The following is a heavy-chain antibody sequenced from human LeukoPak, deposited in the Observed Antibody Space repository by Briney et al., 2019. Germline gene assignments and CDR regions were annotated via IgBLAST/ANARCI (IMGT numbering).Heavy chain of an antibody. D-gene: IGHD3-22*01. J-gene: IGHJ4*02. Sequence: SETLSLTCAVYGGSFSGYYWSWIRQPPGKGLEWIGEINHSGSTNYNPSLKSRVTISVDTSRNQFSLKLSSVTAADTAVYYCARNSDSSGYYLEYWGQGTLVTVSS. V-gene: IGHV4-34*01. CDR2: INHSGST. CDR3: ARNSDSSGYYLEY. CDR1: GGSFSGYY.